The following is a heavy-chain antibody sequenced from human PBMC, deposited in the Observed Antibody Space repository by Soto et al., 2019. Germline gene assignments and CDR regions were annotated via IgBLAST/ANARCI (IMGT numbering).Heavy chain of an antibody. CDR2: INTGNGDT. D-gene: IGHD6-19*01. CDR1: GCTFTSFS. V-gene: IGHV1-3*04. CDR3: ARDNGWANY. J-gene: IGHJ4*02. Sequence: ASVKASCKASGCTFTSFSMHWVRQAPGQRLEWMGWINTGNGDTKSSQNFQGRVTITRDTSASTAYMELSSLRSEDTAVYYCARDNGWANYWGQGTLVTVSS.